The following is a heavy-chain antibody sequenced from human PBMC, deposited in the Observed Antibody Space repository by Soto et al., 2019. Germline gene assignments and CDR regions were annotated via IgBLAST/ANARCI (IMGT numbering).Heavy chain of an antibody. CDR3: ARDPRQDCSGETCYYS. Sequence: QVQLVQSAAEVKKPGSSVKVSCKASGGTLRGYVISWVRQAPGQGLEWMGGIIPIFGTTTYGEKFQGRVTITADESTSTTYMELSSLKSEDTAVYYCARDPRQDCSGETCYYSWGQGTLVTVSS. V-gene: IGHV1-69*01. J-gene: IGHJ4*02. CDR2: IIPIFGTT. D-gene: IGHD2-15*01. CDR1: GGTLRGYV.